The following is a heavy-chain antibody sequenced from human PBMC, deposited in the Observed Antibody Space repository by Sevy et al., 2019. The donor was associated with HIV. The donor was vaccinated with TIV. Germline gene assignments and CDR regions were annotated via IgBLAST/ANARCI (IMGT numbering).Heavy chain of an antibody. CDR3: ARVINLYDFWSGYQCRWFDP. CDR1: GYTFTSYD. J-gene: IGHJ5*02. V-gene: IGHV1-8*01. D-gene: IGHD3-3*01. CDR2: MNPNSGNT. Sequence: ASVKVSCKASGYTFTSYDINWVRQATGQGLEWMGWMNPNSGNTGYAQKFQGRVTMTRNTSISTAYMVLSSLRSEDTAVYYCARVINLYDFWSGYQCRWFDPWGQGTLVTVS.